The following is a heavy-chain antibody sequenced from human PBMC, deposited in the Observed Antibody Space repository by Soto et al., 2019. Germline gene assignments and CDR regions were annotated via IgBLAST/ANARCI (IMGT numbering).Heavy chain of an antibody. Sequence: EVQLVESGGGLVKPGGSLSLSCAASGFTFSSYSMNWVRQAPGKGLEWVSSISSSSSYIYYADSVKGRFTISRDNAKNSLYLQMNSLRAEDTAVYYCARVLGHSSSWYHYYYGMDVWGQGTTVTVSS. V-gene: IGHV3-21*01. CDR2: ISSSSSYI. J-gene: IGHJ6*02. D-gene: IGHD6-13*01. CDR1: GFTFSSYS. CDR3: ARVLGHSSSWYHYYYGMDV.